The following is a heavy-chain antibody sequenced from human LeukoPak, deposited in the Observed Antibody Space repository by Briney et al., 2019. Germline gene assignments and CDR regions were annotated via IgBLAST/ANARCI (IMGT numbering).Heavy chain of an antibody. CDR2: IYYSGST. Sequence: SETLSLTCTVSGGSISSYYWSWIRQPPGKGLEWIGYIYYSGSTNYNPSLKSRVTISVDTSKNQFSLRLSSVTAADTAVYYCARDQKGIAAAGGTRRAEYFQHWGQGTLVTVSS. CDR1: GGSISSYY. J-gene: IGHJ1*01. V-gene: IGHV4-59*01. D-gene: IGHD6-13*01. CDR3: ARDQKGIAAAGGTRRAEYFQH.